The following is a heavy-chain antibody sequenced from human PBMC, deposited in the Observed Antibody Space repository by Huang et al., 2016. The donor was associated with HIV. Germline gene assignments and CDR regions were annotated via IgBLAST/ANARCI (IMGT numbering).Heavy chain of an antibody. CDR2: IKSDGSST. Sequence: EVQLVEPGGGLVQPGGSLRLSCAASGFSISSYWMHWVRQAPGKGLVWVSRIKSDGSSTSYADSVKGRFTISRDNAKNTLYLQMNSLRAEDTAVYYCARDPRIQSWLNFFDYWGQGTLVSVSS. CDR1: GFSISSYW. D-gene: IGHD3-22*01. V-gene: IGHV3-74*01. CDR3: ARDPRIQSWLNFFDY. J-gene: IGHJ4*02.